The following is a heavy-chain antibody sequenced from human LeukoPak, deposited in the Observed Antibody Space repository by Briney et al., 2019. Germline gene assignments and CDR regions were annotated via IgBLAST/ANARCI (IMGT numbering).Heavy chain of an antibody. V-gene: IGHV3-23*01. Sequence: PGGSLRLSCAASGFTFRHYAMSWVRQAPGKGLEWVSAIVGSGAGTYYADSVQGRFTISRDNSKNTLYLQMNSLRAEDTAVYYCAKALFGYDSSAFDYWGQGTLVVVSS. J-gene: IGHJ4*02. CDR1: GFTFRHYA. D-gene: IGHD3-22*01. CDR3: AKALFGYDSSAFDY. CDR2: IVGSGAGT.